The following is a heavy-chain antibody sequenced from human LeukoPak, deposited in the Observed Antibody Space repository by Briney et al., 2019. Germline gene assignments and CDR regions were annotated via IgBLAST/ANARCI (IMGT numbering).Heavy chain of an antibody. Sequence: SETLSHTCAVYGGSFSGYYWSWIRQPPGKGLEWIGEINHSGSTNYNPSLKSRVTISVDTSKNQFSLKLSSVTAADTAVYYCARGRQQQLGGYYYYYMDVWGKGTTVTVSS. V-gene: IGHV4-34*01. CDR3: ARGRQQQLGGYYYYYMDV. J-gene: IGHJ6*03. CDR2: INHSGST. D-gene: IGHD6-13*01. CDR1: GGSFSGYY.